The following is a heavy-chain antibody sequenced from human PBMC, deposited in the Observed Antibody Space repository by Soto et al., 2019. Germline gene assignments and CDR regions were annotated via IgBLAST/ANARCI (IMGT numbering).Heavy chain of an antibody. Sequence: PGGSLRLSCAASGFTFSGYGMHWVRQAPGKGLEWVAVIWYDGSNKYYADSVKGRFTISRDNSKNTLYLQMNSLRAEDTAVYYFARNHVAAVVSLDWGQGALVTVS. D-gene: IGHD6-13*01. CDR2: IWYDGSNK. CDR3: ARNHVAAVVSLD. V-gene: IGHV3-33*01. CDR1: GFTFSGYG. J-gene: IGHJ4*02.